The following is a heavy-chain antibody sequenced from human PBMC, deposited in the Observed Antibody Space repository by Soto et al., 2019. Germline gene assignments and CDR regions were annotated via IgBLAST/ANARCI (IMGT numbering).Heavy chain of an antibody. J-gene: IGHJ6*02. Sequence: QVQLVQSGAEVKKPGSSVKVSCKSSGGTFSSFTINWVRQAPGQGLEWMGKIIPFLGITKSAQNFQGRVTITANKSRSTAYMELSSLRPADTAVYYCARGLDRKASHFYYGVDVWGQGTTVTVSS. D-gene: IGHD3-3*02. CDR3: ARGLDRKASHFYYGVDV. CDR2: IIPFLGIT. CDR1: GGTFSSFT. V-gene: IGHV1-69*02.